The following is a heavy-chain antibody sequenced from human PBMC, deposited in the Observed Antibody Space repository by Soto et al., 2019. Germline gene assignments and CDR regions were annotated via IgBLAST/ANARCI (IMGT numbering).Heavy chain of an antibody. CDR3: TRALREELPIYYFDS. J-gene: IGHJ4*02. Sequence: SGPTLVNPTETLTLTCTVSGFSLSKARMGVSWIRQPPGKALEWLAHIFWNDERSYNTSLKSRLTISKDTSKSQVVLTMTNVDPVDTGTYFCTRALREELPIYYFDSWGPGTLVTVSP. CDR1: GFSLSKARMG. V-gene: IGHV2-26*01. CDR2: IFWNDER. D-gene: IGHD1-7*01.